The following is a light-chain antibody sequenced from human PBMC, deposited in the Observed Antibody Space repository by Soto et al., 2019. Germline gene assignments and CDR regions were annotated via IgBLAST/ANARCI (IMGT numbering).Light chain of an antibody. Sequence: QSVLTQSPSASASLGASVKLTCTLSRGHSTYTIAWHQQQPDKGPRYLMKLKSDGSHRKGDGIPDRFSGSSSGAERYLTISSLQSEDEADYYCQTWGTGIRVFGGGTKLTVL. CDR1: RGHSTYT. CDR3: QTWGTGIRV. CDR2: LKSDGSH. V-gene: IGLV4-69*01. J-gene: IGLJ3*02.